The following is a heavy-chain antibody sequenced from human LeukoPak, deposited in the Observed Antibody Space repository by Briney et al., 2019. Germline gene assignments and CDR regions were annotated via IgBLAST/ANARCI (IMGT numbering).Heavy chain of an antibody. CDR3: ARPLDPNWFDP. J-gene: IGHJ5*02. CDR1: GGSISSSSYY. V-gene: IGHV4-39*01. CDR2: IYYSGST. Sequence: SETLSLTCTVSGGSISSSSYYWGWIRQPPGKGLEWIGSIYYSGSTYYNPSLKSRVTISVDTSKNQFSLKLSSVSAADTAVYYCARPLDPNWFDPWGQGTLVTVSS.